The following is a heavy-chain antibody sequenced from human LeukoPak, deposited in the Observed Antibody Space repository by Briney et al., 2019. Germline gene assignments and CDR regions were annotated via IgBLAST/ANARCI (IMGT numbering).Heavy chain of an antibody. D-gene: IGHD2-21*01. CDR2: ISAYNGNT. CDR1: GYTFTSYG. J-gene: IGHJ4*02. V-gene: IGHV1-18*01. Sequence: ASVKVSCKASGYTFTSYGISWVRQAPGQGLEWMGWISAYNGNTNYAQKLQGRVTTTTDTSTSTAYMGLRSLRSDDTAVYYCASVVGPPHVSTYYFDYWGQGTLVTVSS. CDR3: ASVVGPPHVSTYYFDY.